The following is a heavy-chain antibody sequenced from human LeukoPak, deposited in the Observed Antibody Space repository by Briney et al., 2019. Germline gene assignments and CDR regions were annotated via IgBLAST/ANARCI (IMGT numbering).Heavy chain of an antibody. CDR1: GYTFSSYG. CDR2: ISAYNGNT. J-gene: IGHJ4*02. CDR3: ARGYSSSWPHYYFDY. V-gene: IGHV1-18*01. Sequence: ASVKFSCKASGYTFSSYGISWVRQARGQGLEWMGWISAYNGNTNYAQKLQGRVTMTTDTSTSTAYMELRSLRSDDTAVYYCARGYSSSWPHYYFDYWGQGTLVTVSS. D-gene: IGHD6-13*01.